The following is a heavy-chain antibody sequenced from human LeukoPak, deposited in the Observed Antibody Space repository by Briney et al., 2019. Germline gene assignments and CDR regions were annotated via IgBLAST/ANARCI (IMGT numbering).Heavy chain of an antibody. V-gene: IGHV3-30*18. D-gene: IGHD2-15*01. CDR2: ISYDGSNK. CDR1: GFTFSSYG. Sequence: PGRSLRLSCAASGFTFSSYGMHWVRQAPGKGLEWVAVISYDGSNKHYADSVKGRFTISRDNSKNTLYLQMNSLRAEDTAVYFCAKDLDEVVAATPYRAGMDVWGKGTTVTVSS. CDR3: AKDLDEVVAATPYRAGMDV. J-gene: IGHJ6*04.